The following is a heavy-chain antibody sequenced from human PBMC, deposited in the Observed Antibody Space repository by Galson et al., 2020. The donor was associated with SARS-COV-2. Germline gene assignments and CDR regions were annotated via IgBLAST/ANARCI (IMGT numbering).Heavy chain of an antibody. CDR3: AKDPEEGYYYDSSGPPGY. D-gene: IGHD3-22*01. J-gene: IGHJ4*02. CDR1: GFTFSSYG. Sequence: GESLKIPCAASGFTFSSYGMHWVRQAPGKGLEWVADISYDGSNKYYADSVKGRFTISRDNSKNTLYLQMNSLRAEDTAVYYCAKDPEEGYYYDSSGPPGYWGQGTLVTVSS. CDR2: ISYDGSNK. V-gene: IGHV3-30*18.